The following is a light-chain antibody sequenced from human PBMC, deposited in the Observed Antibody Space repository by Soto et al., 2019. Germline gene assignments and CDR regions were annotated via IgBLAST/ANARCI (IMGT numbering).Light chain of an antibody. CDR3: QQYDSSPLT. Sequence: IVLTQSPGTLSLSPGERATLSCRASQSVSSSYLAWYQQKPGQAPRLLIYGASSRATGIPDRFSGSGSGTDFTVTISRLEPEDFAVYYCQQYDSSPLTFGGGTKVDIK. J-gene: IGKJ4*01. V-gene: IGKV3-20*01. CDR2: GAS. CDR1: QSVSSSY.